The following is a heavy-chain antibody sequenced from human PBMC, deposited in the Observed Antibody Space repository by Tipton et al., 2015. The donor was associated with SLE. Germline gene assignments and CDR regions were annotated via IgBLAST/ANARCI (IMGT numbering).Heavy chain of an antibody. Sequence: GSLRLSCAASGFTFSSYAMHWVRQAPGKGLEYVSAISSNGGSTYYANSVKGRFTISRDNSKNTLYLQMNSLRAEDTAVYYCAKDDTGRGAFDIWGQGTMVTVSS. D-gene: IGHD1-26*01. CDR3: AKDDTGRGAFDI. CDR1: GFTFSSYA. J-gene: IGHJ3*02. CDR2: ISSNGGST. V-gene: IGHV3-64*01.